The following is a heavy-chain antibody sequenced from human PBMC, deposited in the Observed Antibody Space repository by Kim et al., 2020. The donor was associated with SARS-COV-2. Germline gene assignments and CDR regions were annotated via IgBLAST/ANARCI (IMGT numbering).Heavy chain of an antibody. D-gene: IGHD3-22*01. Sequence: GGSLRLSCAASGCTFSDYYMSWIRQAPGKGLEWVSYISSSGSTIYYADSVKGRLTISRDNAKNSLYLQMNSLRAEDTAVYYCARDGANYYDSSGYYSTDAFDIWGQGTMVTVSS. V-gene: IGHV3-11*04. CDR1: GCTFSDYY. CDR2: ISSSGSTI. CDR3: ARDGANYYDSSGYYSTDAFDI. J-gene: IGHJ3*02.